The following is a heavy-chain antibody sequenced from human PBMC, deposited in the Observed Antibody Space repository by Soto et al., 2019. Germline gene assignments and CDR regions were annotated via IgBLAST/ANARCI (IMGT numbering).Heavy chain of an antibody. V-gene: IGHV1-46*01. D-gene: IGHD2-15*01. CDR1: GYTFTSYY. CDR2: INPSGGST. CDR3: ARETECGSGGSCYPYFQH. Sequence: GASVKVSCKASGYTFTSYYMHWVRQAPGQGLEWMGIINPSGGSTSYAQKFQGRVTMTRDTSTSTVYMELSSLRSEDTAVYYCARETECGSGGSCYPYFQHWGQGTLVTSPQ. J-gene: IGHJ1*01.